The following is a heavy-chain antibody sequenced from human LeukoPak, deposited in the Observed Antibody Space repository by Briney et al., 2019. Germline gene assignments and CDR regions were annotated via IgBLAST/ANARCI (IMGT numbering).Heavy chain of an antibody. V-gene: IGHV3-7*02. CDR3: ARVQLERWVDY. Sequence: GGSLRLSCAASGFSFSSHYMSWVRQAPGKGLEWVANIKQDGSDKYYVDSVKGRFTISRDNAKNSLYLQMNSLRAEDTAVYYCARVQLERWVDYWGQGTLVTFSS. J-gene: IGHJ4*02. CDR2: IKQDGSDK. CDR1: GFSFSSHY. D-gene: IGHD1-1*01.